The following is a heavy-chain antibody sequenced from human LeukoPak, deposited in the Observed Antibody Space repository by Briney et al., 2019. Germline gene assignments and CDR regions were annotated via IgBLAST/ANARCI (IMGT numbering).Heavy chain of an antibody. J-gene: IGHJ4*02. CDR2: IYWDDDK. Sequence: SGPTLVKPTQTLTLTCTFSGFSLTTSGVGVGWIRQPPGKALEWLALIYWDDDKRYSPSLKPTITINKNTSRKQVVLTMTNMDPVDTATYYCAHRWVGTSWYWVYFDYWGQGTLVTVSS. V-gene: IGHV2-5*02. CDR1: GFSLTTSGVG. CDR3: AHRWVGTSWYWVYFDY. D-gene: IGHD6-13*01.